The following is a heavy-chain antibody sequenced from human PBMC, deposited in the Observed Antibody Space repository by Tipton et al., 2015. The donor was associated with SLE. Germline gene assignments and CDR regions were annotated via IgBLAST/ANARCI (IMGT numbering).Heavy chain of an antibody. Sequence: TLSLTCTVSGASISSYYWSWIRQPPGKGLEWIGYIYYSGSTNYNPSLKSRVTISVDTSKIQFSLKLSSVTAADTAVYYCARETCSGGRCYSGAFDIWGQGTMVTVSS. CDR1: GASISSYY. CDR3: ARETCSGGRCYSGAFDI. J-gene: IGHJ3*02. V-gene: IGHV4-59*01. D-gene: IGHD2-15*01. CDR2: IYYSGST.